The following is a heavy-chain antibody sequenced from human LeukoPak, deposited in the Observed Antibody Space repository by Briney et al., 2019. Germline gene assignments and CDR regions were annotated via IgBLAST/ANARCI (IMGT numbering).Heavy chain of an antibody. J-gene: IGHJ6*03. CDR2: FDPEDGET. D-gene: IGHD3-10*01. CDR3: AREVHGYYRKDKVSGTNAYYYMDV. CDR1: GYTLTELS. V-gene: IGHV1-24*01. Sequence: GASVKVSCKVSGYTLTELSMHWVRQAPGKGLEWMGGFDPEDGETIYAQKFQGRVTMTEDTFTDTAYMELSSLRSEDTAVYFCAREVHGYYRKDKVSGTNAYYYMDVWGKGTSVTVSS.